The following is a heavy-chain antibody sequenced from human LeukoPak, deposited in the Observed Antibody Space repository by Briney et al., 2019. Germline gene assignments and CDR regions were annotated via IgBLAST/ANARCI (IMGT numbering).Heavy chain of an antibody. D-gene: IGHD5-12*01. Sequence: SETLSLTCTVSGGSISTYYWSWIRQPPGKGLEWIGYIYHSGSTKYNPSLKSRVTISVDTSQNQFSLKLSSVTAAGTAVYYCARDGYSGSDALWGQGTLVTVSS. CDR1: GGSISTYY. CDR2: IYHSGST. CDR3: ARDGYSGSDAL. V-gene: IGHV4-59*01. J-gene: IGHJ4*02.